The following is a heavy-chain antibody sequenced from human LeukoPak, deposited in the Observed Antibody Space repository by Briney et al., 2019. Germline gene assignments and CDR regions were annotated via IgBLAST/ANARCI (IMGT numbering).Heavy chain of an antibody. Sequence: PSETLSLTCTVSGGSISSYYWSWLRQPPGKRLEWIGYILYGGSTNYNPSLKSRVTMSVDTSKNQFSLKVSPVTAADTAVYYCARGSSSWSDYYYMDVWGKGTTVTVSS. CDR3: ARGSSSWSDYYYMDV. J-gene: IGHJ6*03. CDR2: ILYGGST. D-gene: IGHD6-13*01. V-gene: IGHV4-59*01. CDR1: GGSISSYY.